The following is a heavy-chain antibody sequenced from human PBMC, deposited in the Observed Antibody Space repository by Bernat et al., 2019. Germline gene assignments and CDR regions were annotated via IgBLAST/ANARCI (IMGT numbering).Heavy chain of an antibody. D-gene: IGHD6-13*01. CDR3: ATLAAAGSPYFDY. J-gene: IGHJ4*02. CDR2: IWYDGSNK. V-gene: IGHV3-33*08. CDR1: GFTFSSYG. Sequence: QVQLVESGGGVVQPGRSLRLSCAASGFTFSSYGMHWVRQAPGKGLEWVAVIWYDGSNKYYADSVKGRFTISRDNSKNTLYLQMNSLRAEDTAVYYCATLAAAGSPYFDYWGQGTLVTVSS.